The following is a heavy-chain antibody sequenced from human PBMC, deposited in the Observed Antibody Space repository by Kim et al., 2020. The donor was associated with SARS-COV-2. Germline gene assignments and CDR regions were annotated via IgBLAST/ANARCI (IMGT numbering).Heavy chain of an antibody. Sequence: TKYGQNVQGRVTMTRDTSISTAYMELNRLTSDDTAVYYCARGSLLWFGEYWGQGTPVTVSS. V-gene: IGHV1-2*02. J-gene: IGHJ4*02. CDR2: T. CDR3: ARGSLLWFGEY. D-gene: IGHD3-10*01.